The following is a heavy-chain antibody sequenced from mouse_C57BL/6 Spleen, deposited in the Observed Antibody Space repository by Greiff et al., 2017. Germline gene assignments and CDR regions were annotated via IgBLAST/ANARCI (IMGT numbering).Heavy chain of an antibody. CDR3: TGPNWDCFGV. CDR2: IRNKANNHAT. CDR1: GFTFSDAW. D-gene: IGHD4-1*01. V-gene: IGHV6-6*01. J-gene: IGHJ1*03. Sequence: EVKVVESGGGLVQPGGSMKLSCAASGFTFSDAWMDWVRQSPEKGLEWVAEIRNKANNHATYYAESVKGRFTIARDESNSSVYLQMNSLRAEVTGIYYCTGPNWDCFGVWGTGTLVTVSA.